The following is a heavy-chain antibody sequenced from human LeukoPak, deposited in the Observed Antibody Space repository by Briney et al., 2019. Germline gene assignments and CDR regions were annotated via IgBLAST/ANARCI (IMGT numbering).Heavy chain of an antibody. D-gene: IGHD3-3*01. Sequence: KTSETLSLTCAVYGESFSGYYWSWIRQPPGKGLEWIGEINHSGSTNYNPSLKSRVTISVDTSRNQFSLKLSSVTAADTAVYYCARGEYYDFYPLDYWGQGTLVTVSS. J-gene: IGHJ4*02. CDR2: INHSGST. CDR1: GESFSGYY. V-gene: IGHV4-34*01. CDR3: ARGEYYDFYPLDY.